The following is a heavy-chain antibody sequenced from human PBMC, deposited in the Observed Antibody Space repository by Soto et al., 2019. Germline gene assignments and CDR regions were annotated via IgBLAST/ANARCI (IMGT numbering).Heavy chain of an antibody. D-gene: IGHD6-19*01. CDR2: INPNSGGT. CDR3: ARAYSSGWYYFDY. CDR1: GYTFTGYY. Sequence: ASVKVSCKASGYTFTGYYMHWVRQAPGQGLEWMGWINPNSGGTNYAQKFQGWVTMTRDTSISTAYMELSRLRSDDTAVYYCARAYSSGWYYFDYWGQGTLVTVSS. V-gene: IGHV1-2*04. J-gene: IGHJ4*02.